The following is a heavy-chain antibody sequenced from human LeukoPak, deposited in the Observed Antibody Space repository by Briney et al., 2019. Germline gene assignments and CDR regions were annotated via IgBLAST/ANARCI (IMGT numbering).Heavy chain of an antibody. Sequence: GGSLRLSCAASGFTSRDYYMSCIREAPGKGLEWVSYISSSGSTIYYADSVKGRYTISRDTAKNSLYLQMNSLRGEDTAVYYCARDLAPQGWFDPGGQGTLVTVSS. CDR2: ISSSGSTI. V-gene: IGHV3-11*01. CDR3: ARDLAPQGWFDP. CDR1: GFTSRDYY. J-gene: IGHJ5*02.